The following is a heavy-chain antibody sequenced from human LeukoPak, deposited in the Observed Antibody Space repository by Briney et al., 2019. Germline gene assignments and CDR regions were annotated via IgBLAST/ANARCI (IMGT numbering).Heavy chain of an antibody. J-gene: IGHJ2*01. V-gene: IGHV4-39*07. CDR1: GFTFSSYE. CDR3: ARVRVPTWYFDL. Sequence: PGGSLRLSCAASGFTFSSYEMNWVRQAPGKGLEWIGSIYYSGSTYYNPSLKSRVTISVDTSKNQFSLKLSSVTAADTAVYYCARVRVPTWYFDLWGRGTLVTVSS. CDR2: IYYSGST. D-gene: IGHD3-10*01.